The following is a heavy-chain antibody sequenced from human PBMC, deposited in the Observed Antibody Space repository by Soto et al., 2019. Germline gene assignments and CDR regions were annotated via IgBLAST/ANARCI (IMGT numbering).Heavy chain of an antibody. CDR1: GFTFTTYG. V-gene: IGHV3-64*07. CDR3: ARARRDCSSSSCYLYYFDY. CDR2: ITSNGGST. Sequence: EVQLVESGGGLVQPGGSLRLSCAASGFTFTTYGIHWVRQAPGKGLGFVSAITSNGGSTYYADSVKGRFTMSRDNSKNTVYLQMGSLSVEDMGVYYCARARRDCSSSSCYLYYFDYLGQGTLVTVSS. D-gene: IGHD2-2*01. J-gene: IGHJ4*02.